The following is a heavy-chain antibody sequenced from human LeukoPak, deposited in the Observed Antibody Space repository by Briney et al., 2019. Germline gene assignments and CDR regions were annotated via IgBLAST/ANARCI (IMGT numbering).Heavy chain of an antibody. CDR2: IRSKANSYAT. CDR3: TRLFRDGDYGYVDY. D-gene: IGHD4-17*01. J-gene: IGHJ4*02. Sequence: GGSLRLSCVASGFTYSHNGMHWVRQASGKGLEWVGRIRSKANSYATAYAASVKGRFTISRDDSKNTAYLQMNSLKTEDTAVYYCTRLFRDGDYGYVDYWGQGTLVTVSS. CDR1: GFTYSHNG. V-gene: IGHV3-73*01.